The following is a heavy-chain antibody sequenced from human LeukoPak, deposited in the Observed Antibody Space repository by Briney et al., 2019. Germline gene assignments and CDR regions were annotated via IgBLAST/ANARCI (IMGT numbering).Heavy chain of an antibody. J-gene: IGHJ4*02. CDR2: IRSKAYGATT. CDR3: TRDWDFSYGL. Sequence: GGSLRLSCKGFGSTFSDYAMSWVRQAPGKGLEWAGFIRSKAYGATTEYAASEKGRFIISRDDSKSIAYLQMNSLKTEDTAVYYCTRDWDFSYGLWGQGTLVTVSS. D-gene: IGHD5-18*01. V-gene: IGHV3-49*04. CDR1: GSTFSDYA.